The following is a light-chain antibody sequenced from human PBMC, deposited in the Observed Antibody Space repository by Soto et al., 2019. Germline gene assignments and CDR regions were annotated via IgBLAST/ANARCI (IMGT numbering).Light chain of an antibody. V-gene: IGKV1-5*01. J-gene: IGKJ1*01. CDR1: QSVRSW. CDR2: DAS. Sequence: DIQMTQSPSTLSASVGDRVTITCRASQSVRSWLAWYQQKPGRAPKFLIYDASSLESGVPSRFSGSGSGTEFTLTISSLQPDDFATYYCQQYSSYWTFAQGTKVDIK. CDR3: QQYSSYWT.